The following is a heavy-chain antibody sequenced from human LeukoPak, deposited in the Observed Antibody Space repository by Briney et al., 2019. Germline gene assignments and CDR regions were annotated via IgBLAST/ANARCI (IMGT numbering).Heavy chain of an antibody. D-gene: IGHD1-26*01. Sequence: PSETLSLTCTVSGGSISSGGYYWSWIRQHPGKGLEWIGYIYYSGSTYYNPSLKSRVTISVDTSKNQFSLKLSSVTAADTAVYYCARPSSRYWYFDLWGRGTLVTVSS. CDR3: ARPSSRYWYFDL. CDR2: IYYSGST. V-gene: IGHV4-31*03. J-gene: IGHJ2*01. CDR1: GGSISSGGYY.